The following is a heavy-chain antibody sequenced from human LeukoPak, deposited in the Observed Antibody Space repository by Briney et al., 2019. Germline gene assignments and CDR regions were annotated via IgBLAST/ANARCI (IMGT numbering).Heavy chain of an antibody. CDR1: GGSISSSSFY. D-gene: IGHD6-19*01. J-gene: IGHJ4*02. CDR2: IYYSGST. V-gene: IGHV4-39*01. Sequence: SETLSLTCTVSGGSISSSSFYWGWIRQPPGRGLEWIGSIYYSGSTSYNPSLKSRVTISVDTSKNQFSLKLSSVTAADTAVYYCARHVSAVAGPFDYWGQGTLVTVSS. CDR3: ARHVSAVAGPFDY.